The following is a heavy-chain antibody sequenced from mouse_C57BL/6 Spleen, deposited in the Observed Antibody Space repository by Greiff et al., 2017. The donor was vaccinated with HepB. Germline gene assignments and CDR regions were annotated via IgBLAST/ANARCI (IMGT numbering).Heavy chain of an antibody. J-gene: IGHJ3*01. V-gene: IGHV3-6*01. CDR1: GYSITSGYY. Sequence: EVQLQQSGPGLVKPSQSLSLTCSVTGYSITSGYYWNWIRQFPGNKLEWMGYISYDGSNNYNPSLKNRISITRDTSKNQFFLKLNSVTTEDTATYYCASPYYDYDEGWFAYWGQGTLVTVSA. D-gene: IGHD2-4*01. CDR2: ISYDGSN. CDR3: ASPYYDYDEGWFAY.